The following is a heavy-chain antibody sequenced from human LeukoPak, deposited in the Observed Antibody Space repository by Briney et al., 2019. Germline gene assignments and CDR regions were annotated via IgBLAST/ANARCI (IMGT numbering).Heavy chain of an antibody. V-gene: IGHV3-48*03. CDR2: ISDSGSAI. Sequence: PGGSLRLSCAASGFSISTFEMNWVRQAPGKGLEWVSYISDSGSAIQHADSVRGRFAISRDNAKNSLYLEMHSLGVEDTAVCYCATKVAGTSHCSYWGQGTLVTVSS. CDR3: ATKVAGTSHCSY. J-gene: IGHJ4*02. CDR1: GFSISTFE. D-gene: IGHD6-19*01.